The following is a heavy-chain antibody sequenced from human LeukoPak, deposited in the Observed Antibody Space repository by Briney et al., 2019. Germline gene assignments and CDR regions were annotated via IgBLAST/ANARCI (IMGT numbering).Heavy chain of an antibody. J-gene: IGHJ4*02. CDR2: IGIDSGNT. D-gene: IGHD5-24*01. CDR1: GFTFSDYS. Sequence: GGSLRLSCAASGFTFSDYSMNWVRQAPGKGLEWISYIGIDSGNTNYADSVKGRFTISGDKAKNSPYLQMNSLRVEDTAVYYCARDYKYAFDNWGQGTLVTVSS. V-gene: IGHV3-48*01. CDR3: ARDYKYAFDN.